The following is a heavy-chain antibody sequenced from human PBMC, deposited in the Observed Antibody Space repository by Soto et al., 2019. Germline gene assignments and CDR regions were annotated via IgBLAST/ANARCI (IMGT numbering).Heavy chain of an antibody. J-gene: IGHJ4*02. V-gene: IGHV4-61*01. CDR1: GDSVSSDIYY. D-gene: IGHD5-18*01. Sequence: KTSETLSLTCTVSGDSVSSDIYYWTWILHPPGKGLEWIGYISSSVSTKYNPSLKSRVTIAPDTSSNHFSLELTSVTAADTAIYYCARDIRGYSRAFDWWGQGTPVIV. CDR2: ISSSVST. CDR3: ARDIRGYSRAFDW.